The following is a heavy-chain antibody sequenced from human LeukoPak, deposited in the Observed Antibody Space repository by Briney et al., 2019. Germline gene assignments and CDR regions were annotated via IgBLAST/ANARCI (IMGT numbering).Heavy chain of an antibody. CDR2: IDWDDDK. Sequence: SGPTLVKPTQTLTLTCTFSGFSLSTPEMCVTWIRQPPGKALEWLARIDWDDDKFYSPSLRTRLTISKDTPKNQVVLRMTNMDPVDTGTYYCARMTPDSPSFGYWGQGALITVSS. CDR1: GFSLSTPEMC. D-gene: IGHD2-15*01. J-gene: IGHJ4*02. V-gene: IGHV2-70*17. CDR3: ARMTPDSPSFGY.